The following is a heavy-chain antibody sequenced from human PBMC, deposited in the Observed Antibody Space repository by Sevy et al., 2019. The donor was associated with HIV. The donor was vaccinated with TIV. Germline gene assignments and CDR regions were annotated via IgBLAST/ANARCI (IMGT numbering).Heavy chain of an antibody. Sequence: GGSLRLSCAASRFTFSTYPMHWVRQAPGKGLEWVAVISYDGSNKYYSDSVKGRFTVSRDNSKNTLYLQLNSLRVEDTAVYFCARGEYTSPPFDYWGQGTLVTVSS. V-gene: IGHV3-30-3*01. J-gene: IGHJ4*02. CDR3: ARGEYTSPPFDY. CDR1: RFTFSTYP. CDR2: ISYDGSNK. D-gene: IGHD6-6*01.